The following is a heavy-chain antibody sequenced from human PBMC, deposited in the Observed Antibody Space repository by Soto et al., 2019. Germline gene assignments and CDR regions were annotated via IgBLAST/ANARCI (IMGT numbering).Heavy chain of an antibody. D-gene: IGHD4-17*01. CDR3: ARDHDYGGAYFDY. Sequence: QVQLQQWGAGLLKPSETLSLTCAVYGGSFSGYYWSWIRQPPGKGLEWIGEINHSGSTNYNPSLKSRVTISVDTSKNQFSLKLNSVTAADTAVYYCARDHDYGGAYFDYWGQGTLVTVSS. CDR2: INHSGST. CDR1: GGSFSGYY. V-gene: IGHV4-34*01. J-gene: IGHJ4*02.